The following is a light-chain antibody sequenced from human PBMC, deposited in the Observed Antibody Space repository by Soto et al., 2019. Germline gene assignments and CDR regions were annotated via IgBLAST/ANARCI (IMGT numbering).Light chain of an antibody. Sequence: EFVLTQSPATLSLSPGERATLSCRASQTVITYLAWYQQKPGQAPRLLIFDVTKRVTGIPARFSGSGSGTDFTLTISSLEPEDFAVYYCQQRGTFGGGTKVEIK. CDR2: DVT. CDR3: QQRGT. CDR1: QTVITY. V-gene: IGKV3-11*01. J-gene: IGKJ4*01.